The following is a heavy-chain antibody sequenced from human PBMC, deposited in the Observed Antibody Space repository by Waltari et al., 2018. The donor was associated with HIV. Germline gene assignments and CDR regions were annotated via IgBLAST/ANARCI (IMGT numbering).Heavy chain of an antibody. D-gene: IGHD4-4*01. V-gene: IGHV3-23*01. CDR1: GLPFSNSA. CDR3: VKDPTTITRGYFDL. Sequence: EEQLLEAGGGLGQPGGSLRPSCVASGLPFSNSAMTWPRQIPGKGLEWVAGLTSAGSITYHADSVQGRFIISRDNSKHTLFLQMTNLRVEDTAVYYCVKDPTTITRGYFDLWGRGTLVTVSS. J-gene: IGHJ2*01. CDR2: LTSAGSIT.